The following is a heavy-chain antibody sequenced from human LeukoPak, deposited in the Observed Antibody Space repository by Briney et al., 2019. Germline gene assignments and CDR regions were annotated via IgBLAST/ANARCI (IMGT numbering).Heavy chain of an antibody. Sequence: ASVKVSCKASGYTFTSYAMHWVRQAPGQRLEWMGWINAGNGNTKYSQKFQGRVTITRDTSASTAYMELSSLRSEGTAVYYCARLTYYYDSSGQNWFDPWGQGTLVTVSS. V-gene: IGHV1-3*01. J-gene: IGHJ5*02. CDR2: INAGNGNT. D-gene: IGHD3-22*01. CDR1: GYTFTSYA. CDR3: ARLTYYYDSSGQNWFDP.